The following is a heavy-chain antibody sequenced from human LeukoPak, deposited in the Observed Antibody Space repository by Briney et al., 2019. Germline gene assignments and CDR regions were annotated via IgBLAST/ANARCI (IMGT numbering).Heavy chain of an antibody. J-gene: IGHJ5*02. Sequence: PGGSLRLSCAASGFTFSSYWMHWVRQAPGKGLVWVSRINSDGSSTSYADSVKGRFTISSDNAKNRLYLQMNSLRAEDTAVYYCARVKWFGELWRGENWFDPWGQGTLVTVSS. CDR2: INSDGSST. V-gene: IGHV3-74*01. CDR3: ARVKWFGELWRGENWFDP. CDR1: GFTFSSYW. D-gene: IGHD3-10*01.